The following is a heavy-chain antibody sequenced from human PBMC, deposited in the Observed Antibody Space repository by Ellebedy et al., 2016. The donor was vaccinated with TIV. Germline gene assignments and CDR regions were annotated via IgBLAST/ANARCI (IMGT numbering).Heavy chain of an antibody. D-gene: IGHD6-19*01. Sequence: SETLSLTXTVSGASISSSSYYWGWIRQPPGKGLEWIGSIYYSGSTYYNPSLKSRVTISVDTSKNQFSLKLSSVTAADTAVYYCASSPGIAVAGTSWGQGTLVTVSS. V-gene: IGHV4-39*01. CDR1: GASISSSSYY. J-gene: IGHJ5*02. CDR3: ASSPGIAVAGTS. CDR2: IYYSGST.